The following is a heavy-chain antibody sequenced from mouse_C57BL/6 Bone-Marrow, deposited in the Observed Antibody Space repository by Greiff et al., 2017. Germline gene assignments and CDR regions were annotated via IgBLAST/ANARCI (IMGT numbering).Heavy chain of an antibody. V-gene: IGHV1-59*01. CDR3: ARKGCYYGSSYGYFDV. CDR2: IDPSDSYT. Sequence: QVQLQQSGAELVRPGTSVKLSCKASGYTFTSYWMHWVKQRPGQGLEWIGVIDPSDSYTNYNQKFKGKATLTVDTSSSTAYMQLSSLTSEDSAVYYCARKGCYYGSSYGYFDVWGTGTTVTVSS. D-gene: IGHD1-1*01. J-gene: IGHJ1*03. CDR1: GYTFTSYW.